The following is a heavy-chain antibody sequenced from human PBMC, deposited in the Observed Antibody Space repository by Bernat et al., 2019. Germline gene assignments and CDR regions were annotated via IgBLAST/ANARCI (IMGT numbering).Heavy chain of an antibody. CDR2: INHRGRT. J-gene: IGHJ1*01. Sequence: QVQLQQWGAGLLKASETLSLACAVYGETFNDYYWTLIRQPPGKGLEWIGEINHRGRTNYNPSLKSRVTISVDTSKNQFSLKLTSVTAADTAVYYCARGGASGDYKQYFQCWGHGTLVTVSS. D-gene: IGHD4-17*01. V-gene: IGHV4-34*01. CDR1: GETFNDYY. CDR3: ARGGASGDYKQYFQC.